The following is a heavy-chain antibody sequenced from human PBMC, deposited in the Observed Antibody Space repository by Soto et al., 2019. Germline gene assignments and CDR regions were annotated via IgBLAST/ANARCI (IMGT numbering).Heavy chain of an antibody. D-gene: IGHD2-15*01. CDR1: GFTFSSYA. Sequence: ESGGGVVQPGRSLRLSCAASGFTFSSYAMHWVRKAPGKGLEWVAVISYDGSNKYYADSVKGRFTISRDNSKNTLYLQMNSLRAEDTAVYYCAKGAASYYYGMDVWGQGTTVTVSS. CDR2: ISYDGSNK. CDR3: AKGAASYYYGMDV. J-gene: IGHJ6*02. V-gene: IGHV3-30-3*01.